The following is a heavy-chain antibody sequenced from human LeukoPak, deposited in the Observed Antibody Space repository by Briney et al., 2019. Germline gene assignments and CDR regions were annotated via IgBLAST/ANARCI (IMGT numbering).Heavy chain of an antibody. CDR3: ARADHGRGGVFDY. D-gene: IGHD2-8*01. CDR1: GGTFSSYA. V-gene: IGHV1-69*05. Sequence: GASVKVSFKASGGTFSSYAISWVRQAPGQGLEWMGGIIPIFGTANYAQKFQGRVTITTDESTSTAYMELSSLRSEDTAVYYCARADHGRGGVFDYWGQGTLVTVSS. J-gene: IGHJ4*02. CDR2: IIPIFGTA.